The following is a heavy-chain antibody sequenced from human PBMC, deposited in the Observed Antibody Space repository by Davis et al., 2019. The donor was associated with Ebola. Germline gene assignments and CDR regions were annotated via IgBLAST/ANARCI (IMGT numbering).Heavy chain of an antibody. CDR2: LSGSGGST. J-gene: IGHJ6*03. Sequence: GESLNISCAASGFTFRNYAMSWVRQAPGKGLEWVSALSGSGGSTYYADSVKGRFTISRDNSNNTRYLQMNSLRAEDTAVYYCAKEDSSGWINYYYMDVWGKGATVTVSS. D-gene: IGHD6-19*01. V-gene: IGHV3-23*01. CDR1: GFTFRNYA. CDR3: AKEDSSGWINYYYMDV.